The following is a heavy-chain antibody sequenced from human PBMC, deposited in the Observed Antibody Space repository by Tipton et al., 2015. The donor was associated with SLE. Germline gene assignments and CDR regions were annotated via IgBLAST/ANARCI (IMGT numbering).Heavy chain of an antibody. Sequence: TLSLTCAVYRGSFSGYSWTWIRQSPGKGLEWIGEINYSGSPNYNPSLKSRVTISIDTSKNQLSLKLSSVTAADTAVYYCARGVAHYYDTGSFDIWGQGTMVTVSS. CDR1: RGSFSGYS. J-gene: IGHJ3*02. CDR3: ARGVAHYYDTGSFDI. CDR2: INYSGSP. V-gene: IGHV4-34*01. D-gene: IGHD3-22*01.